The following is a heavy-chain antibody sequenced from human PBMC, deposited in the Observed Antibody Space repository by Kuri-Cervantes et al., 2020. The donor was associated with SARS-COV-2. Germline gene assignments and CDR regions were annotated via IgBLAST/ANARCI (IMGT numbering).Heavy chain of an antibody. CDR2: INAGNGNT. V-gene: IGHV1-3*01. Sequence: ASVKVSCKASGYTFTSYAMHWVRQAPGQRLEWMGWINAGNGNTKYSQKFQGRVTITRDTSASTAYMELSSLRSEDTAVYYCARLGTRGYSYGYPLGAFDIWGQGTMVTVSS. D-gene: IGHD5-18*01. CDR3: ARLGTRGYSYGYPLGAFDI. CDR1: GYTFTSYA. J-gene: IGHJ3*02.